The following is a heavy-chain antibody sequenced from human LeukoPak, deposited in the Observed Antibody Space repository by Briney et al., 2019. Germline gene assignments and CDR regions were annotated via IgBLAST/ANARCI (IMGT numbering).Heavy chain of an antibody. J-gene: IGHJ4*02. CDR3: ARDAQDYYGSGNTMGY. CDR2: ISGSAHDV. D-gene: IGHD3-10*01. V-gene: IGHV3-11*06. Sequence: NPGGSLRLSCAASGFTFSDFYMTWIRQAPGKGLELLSHISGSAHDVNYIDSVKGRFTISRDNAKNSLYLQMNSLRAEDTAVYYCARDAQDYYGSGNTMGYWGQGTLVTVSS. CDR1: GFTFSDFY.